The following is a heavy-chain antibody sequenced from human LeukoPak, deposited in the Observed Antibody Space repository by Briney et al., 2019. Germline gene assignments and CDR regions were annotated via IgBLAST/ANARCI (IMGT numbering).Heavy chain of an antibody. V-gene: IGHV4-59*01. CDR1: GGSISSYY. Sequence: PSETLSLTCTASGGSISSYYWSWIRQPPGKGLEWIGYIYYSGSTNYNPSLKSRVTISVDTSKNQFPLKLSSVTAADTAVYYCARDDCSGGSCFLFDYWGQGTLVTVSS. D-gene: IGHD2-15*01. CDR3: ARDDCSGGSCFLFDY. J-gene: IGHJ4*02. CDR2: IYYSGST.